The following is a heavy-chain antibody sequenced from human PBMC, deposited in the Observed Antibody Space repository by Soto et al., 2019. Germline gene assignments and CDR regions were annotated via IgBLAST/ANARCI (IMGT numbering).Heavy chain of an antibody. CDR2: ISYDGSNK. D-gene: IGHD1-1*01. Sequence: QVQLVEFGGGVVQPGRSLRLSCAAYGFTFSRYAMHWVRQAPGKGLEWVAVISYDGSNKYYADSVKGRFTISRDNSKNTLYLQMNSLRAEDTAVYYCARGIQQYYYYGMDVCGQGTTVTVSS. V-gene: IGHV3-30-3*01. CDR1: GFTFSRYA. J-gene: IGHJ6*01. CDR3: ARGIQQYYYYGMDV.